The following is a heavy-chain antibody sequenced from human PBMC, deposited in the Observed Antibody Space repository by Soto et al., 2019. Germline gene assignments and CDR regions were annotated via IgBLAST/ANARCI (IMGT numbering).Heavy chain of an antibody. D-gene: IGHD1-26*01. J-gene: IGHJ1*01. CDR3: ARESGEKWTYAAH. V-gene: IGHV4-4*07. CDR2: ITVNGNT. Sequence: QVQQLESGPGLVKPGDTLALTCTVSGASISDFSWSWIRQPAGKGLEWIGRITVNGNTQYNPSFRSLVTMSIDTSRNQFSLNLQSATAADTALYYCARESGEKWTYAAHWGQGTLVNVS. CDR1: GASISDFS.